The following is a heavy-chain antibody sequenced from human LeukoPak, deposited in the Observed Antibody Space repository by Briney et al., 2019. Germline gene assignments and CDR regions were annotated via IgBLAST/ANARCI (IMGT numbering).Heavy chain of an antibody. V-gene: IGHV3-48*04. D-gene: IGHD3-22*01. CDR3: ANGGYYYDSSGYHDY. CDR2: ISSSSSTI. Sequence: GGSLRLSCAASGFTFSSYSMNWVRQAPGKGLEWVSYISSSSSTIYYADSVKGRFTISRDNAKNSLYLQMNSLRAEDTAVYYCANGGYYYDSSGYHDYWGQGTLVTVSS. J-gene: IGHJ4*02. CDR1: GFTFSSYS.